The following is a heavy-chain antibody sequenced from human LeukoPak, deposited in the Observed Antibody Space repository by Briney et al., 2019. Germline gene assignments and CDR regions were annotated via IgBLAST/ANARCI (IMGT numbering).Heavy chain of an antibody. CDR1: GGTFISYA. D-gene: IGHD6-19*01. J-gene: IGHJ4*02. V-gene: IGHV1-69*13. CDR2: IIPIFGTA. Sequence: GASVKVSCKASGGTFISYAISWVRQAPGQGLEWMGGIIPIFGTANYAQKFQGRVTITADESTSTAYMELSSLRSEDTAVYYCARGGDGGSGWYWDYWGQGTLVTVSS. CDR3: ARGGDGGSGWYWDY.